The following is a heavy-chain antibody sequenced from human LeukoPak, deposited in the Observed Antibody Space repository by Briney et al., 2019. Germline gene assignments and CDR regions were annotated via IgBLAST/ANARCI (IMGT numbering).Heavy chain of an antibody. J-gene: IGHJ4*02. V-gene: IGHV3-49*04. D-gene: IGHD2-2*01. CDR2: IRSKAYGGTT. CDR1: GFTFGDYA. Sequence: GGSLRLSCTASGFTFGDYAMSWVRQAPGKGLEWVGFIRSKAYGGTTEYAPSVKGRFTISRDDSKSSAYLQMNSLKTEDTAVYYCTRGPGYCSSTSCQGDGYYFDYWGQGTLVTVSS. CDR3: TRGPGYCSSTSCQGDGYYFDY.